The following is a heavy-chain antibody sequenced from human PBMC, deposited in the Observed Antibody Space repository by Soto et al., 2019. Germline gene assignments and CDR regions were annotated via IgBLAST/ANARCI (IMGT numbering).Heavy chain of an antibody. Sequence: ASVKVSCKASGYTLTGYYMHWVRQAPGQGLEWMGWINPNSGGTNYAQKFQGRVTMTRDTSISTAYMELSRLRSDDTAVYYCARDLYGDSYFDYWGQGTLVTVSS. CDR1: GYTLTGYY. D-gene: IGHD4-17*01. J-gene: IGHJ4*02. CDR2: INPNSGGT. CDR3: ARDLYGDSYFDY. V-gene: IGHV1-2*02.